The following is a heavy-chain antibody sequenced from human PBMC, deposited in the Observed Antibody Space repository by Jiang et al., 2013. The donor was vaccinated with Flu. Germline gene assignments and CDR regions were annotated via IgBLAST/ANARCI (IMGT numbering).Heavy chain of an antibody. J-gene: IGHJ4*02. Sequence: GLVKPSQTLSLTCTVSGGSISSGGYYWSWIRQHPGKGLEWIGYIYYSGSTYYNPSLKSRVTISVDTSKNQFSLKLSSVTAADTAVYYCARDRAGGIAVADWGQGTLVTVSS. D-gene: IGHD6-19*01. CDR2: IYYSGST. CDR3: ARDRAGGIAVAD. V-gene: IGHV4-31*03. CDR1: GGSISSGGYY.